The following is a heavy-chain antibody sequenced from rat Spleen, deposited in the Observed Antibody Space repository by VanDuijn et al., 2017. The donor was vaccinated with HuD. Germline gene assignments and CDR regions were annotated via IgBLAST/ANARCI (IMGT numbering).Heavy chain of an antibody. V-gene: IGHV5-25*01. Sequence: EVQLVESDGGLVQPGRSLKLSCAASGFTFSDYYMAWVRQAPTKGLEWVASISAGGGNTYYRDSVKGRFTISRDNAESTLYLQMDSLRSEDTATYYCTNNWEAYYWGQGVMVTVSS. CDR1: GFTFSDYY. D-gene: IGHD5-1*01. J-gene: IGHJ2*01. CDR2: ISAGGGNT. CDR3: TNNWEAYY.